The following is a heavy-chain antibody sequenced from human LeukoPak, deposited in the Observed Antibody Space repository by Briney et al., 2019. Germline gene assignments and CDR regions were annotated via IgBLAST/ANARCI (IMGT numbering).Heavy chain of an antibody. J-gene: IGHJ6*02. Sequence: SETLSLTCTVSGGSISSYYWSWIRQPPGKGLEWIGYIYYSGSTNYNPSLKSRVTISVDTSKNQFSLKLSSVTAADTAVYYCARCGYYYGMDVWGQGTTVTVSS. CDR2: IYYSGST. V-gene: IGHV4-59*01. CDR1: GGSISSYY. CDR3: ARCGYYYGMDV.